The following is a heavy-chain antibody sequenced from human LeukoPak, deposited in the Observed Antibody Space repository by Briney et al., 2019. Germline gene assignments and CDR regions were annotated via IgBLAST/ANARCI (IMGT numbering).Heavy chain of an antibody. CDR3: ARASGYSGYDPFDY. CDR1: GFTVSSNY. V-gene: IGHV3-53*01. J-gene: IGHJ4*02. D-gene: IGHD5-12*01. CDR2: IYSGGDT. Sequence: GGSLRLSCAASGFTVSSNYMSWVRQAPGKGLEWVSVIYSGGDTYYADSVKGQFTISRDNSKNTLYLQMNTLRAEDTAVYYCARASGYSGYDPFDYWGQGTLVTVSS.